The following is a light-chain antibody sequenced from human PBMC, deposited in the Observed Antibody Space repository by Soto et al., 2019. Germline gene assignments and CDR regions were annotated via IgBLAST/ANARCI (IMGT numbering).Light chain of an antibody. CDR1: NRDVGSYNY. J-gene: IGLJ2*01. V-gene: IGLV2-11*01. CDR2: DVS. CDR3: CSYAGSYTLL. Sequence: QASLNPPPSVSGVPGQSVPIPFTGTNRDVGSYNYVSWYQQHPGKAPKRMIYDVSKRPSGVPDRFSGSKSGNTASLTISGLQADDEADYYCCSYAGSYTLLFGGGTKLTVL.